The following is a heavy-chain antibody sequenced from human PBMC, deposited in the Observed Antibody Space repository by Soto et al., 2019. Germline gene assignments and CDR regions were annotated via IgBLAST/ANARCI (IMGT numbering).Heavy chain of an antibody. Sequence: EVQLVESGGGLVKPGGSLRLSCAASGFTFSSYSMNWVRQAPGKGLEWVSSISSSSSYIYYADSVKGRFTISRDNAKNSLYLQMNSLRAEDTAVYYCAREGWATSAFDIWGQGTMVTVSS. CDR2: ISSSSSYI. D-gene: IGHD5-12*01. J-gene: IGHJ3*02. CDR1: GFTFSSYS. V-gene: IGHV3-21*01. CDR3: AREGWATSAFDI.